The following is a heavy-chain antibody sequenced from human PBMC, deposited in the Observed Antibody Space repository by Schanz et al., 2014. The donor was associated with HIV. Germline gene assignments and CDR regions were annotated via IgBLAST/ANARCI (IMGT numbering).Heavy chain of an antibody. CDR1: GGTFSIYA. D-gene: IGHD2-15*01. CDR2: IKTSGGTT. J-gene: IGHJ4*02. V-gene: IGHV1-69*06. CDR3: ARGRFCSGGSCYHDY. Sequence: QVQLVQSGAEVKKPGSSVKVSCKASGGTFSIYAISWVRQAPGQGLEWMGMIKTSGGTTTYAQKFQGRVTLTRDTTATTAYMELSSLRSEDTAVYYCARGRFCSGGSCYHDYWGQGTLVTVSS.